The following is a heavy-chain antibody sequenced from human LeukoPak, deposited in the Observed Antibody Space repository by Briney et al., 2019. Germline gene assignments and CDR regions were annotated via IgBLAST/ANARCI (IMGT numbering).Heavy chain of an antibody. Sequence: GASVKVSCKASGYTFTSYYMHWVRQAPGQGLEWMGIINPSGGSTSYAQKFQGRVTVTRDMSTSTVYMELSSLRSEDTAVYYCAREGQLVPYYYYYMDVWGKGTTVAVSS. CDR1: GYTFTSYY. CDR3: AREGQLVPYYYYYMDV. J-gene: IGHJ6*03. V-gene: IGHV1-46*01. D-gene: IGHD6-6*01. CDR2: INPSGGST.